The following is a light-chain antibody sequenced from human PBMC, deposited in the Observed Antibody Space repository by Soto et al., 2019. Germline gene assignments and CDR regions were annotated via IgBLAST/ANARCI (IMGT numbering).Light chain of an antibody. J-gene: IGKJ1*01. Sequence: EIVLTQSPGTLSLSPGERATLSCRASQSVSSSYLAWYQQKLGQAPRLLMSGASNRATGIPDGFTGSGSGTDFTLTISRLEPEDFAVYYCHQYGSSPPTFGQGTKV. CDR1: QSVSSSY. V-gene: IGKV3-20*01. CDR3: HQYGSSPPT. CDR2: GAS.